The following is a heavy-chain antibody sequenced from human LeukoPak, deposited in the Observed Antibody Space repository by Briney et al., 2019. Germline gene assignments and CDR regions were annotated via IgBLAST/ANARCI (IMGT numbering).Heavy chain of an antibody. V-gene: IGHV3-23*01. CDR2: ISNNGGYT. J-gene: IGHJ4*02. D-gene: IGHD2-2*01. CDR1: GFTFSSSA. CDR3: AKDLYCSSTSCYG. Sequence: GSLRLSCAASGFTFSSSAMSWVRQAPGKGLEWVSAISNNGGYTYYADSVQGRFTISRDNSKSTLCLQMNSLRAEDTAVYYCAKDLYCSSTSCYGWGQGTLVTVSS.